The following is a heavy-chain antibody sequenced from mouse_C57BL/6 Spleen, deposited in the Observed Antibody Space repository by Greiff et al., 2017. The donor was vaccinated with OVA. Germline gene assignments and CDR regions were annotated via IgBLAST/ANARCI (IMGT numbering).Heavy chain of an antibody. V-gene: IGHV1-61*01. CDR2: IYPSDSET. J-gene: IGHJ1*03. CDR3: ASGGMVRAYWYFDV. CDR1: GYTFTSYW. Sequence: VQLQQPGAELVRPGSSVKLSCKASGYTFTSYWMDWVKQRPGQGLEWIGNIYPSDSETHYNQKFKDKATLTVDKSSSTAYMQLSSLTSEDSAVYYCASGGMVRAYWYFDVWGTGTTVTVSS. D-gene: IGHD2-2*01.